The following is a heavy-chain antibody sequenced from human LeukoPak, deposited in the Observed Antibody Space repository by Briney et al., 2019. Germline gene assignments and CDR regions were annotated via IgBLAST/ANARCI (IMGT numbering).Heavy chain of an antibody. Sequence: SETLSLTCTVSGGSISSSSYCWGWIRQPPGKGLEWIGSIYYSGSTYYNPSLKSRVTISVDTSKNQFSLKLSSVTAADTAVYYCARASLSGSYKIWFDPWGQGTLVTVSS. J-gene: IGHJ5*02. CDR2: IYYSGST. CDR1: GGSISSSSYC. V-gene: IGHV4-39*07. CDR3: ARASLSGSYKIWFDP. D-gene: IGHD1-26*01.